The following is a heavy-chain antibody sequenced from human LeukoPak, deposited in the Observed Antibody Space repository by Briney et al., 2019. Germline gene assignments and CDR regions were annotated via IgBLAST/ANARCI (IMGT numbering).Heavy chain of an antibody. J-gene: IGHJ4*02. CDR3: ARDSYGGDYFDY. CDR2: ISSSSSYI. D-gene: IGHD3-16*01. CDR1: GGSFSGYY. Sequence: ETLSLTCAVYGGSFSGYYWSWIRQPPGKGLEWVSSISSSSSYIYYADSVKGRFTISRDNAKNSLYLQMNSLRAEDTAVYYCARDSYGGDYFDYWGQGTLVTVSS. V-gene: IGHV3-21*01.